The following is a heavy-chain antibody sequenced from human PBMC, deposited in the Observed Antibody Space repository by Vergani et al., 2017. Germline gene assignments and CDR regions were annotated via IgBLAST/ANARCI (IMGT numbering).Heavy chain of an antibody. CDR2: INPNGGGT. D-gene: IGHD2-2*01. CDR3: ARVGTSSNRDYFDC. V-gene: IGHV1-2*02. CDR1: GYTFTDYF. J-gene: IGHJ4*02. Sequence: QVQLVQSGAEVKKPGASVKVSCKASGYTFTDYFMHWVRQAPGQGLEWMGWINPNGGGTNYAQKFQGRVTMTRDTSISTAYMELSNLRSDDTAVYYCARVGTSSNRDYFDCWGQGTLVTVSS.